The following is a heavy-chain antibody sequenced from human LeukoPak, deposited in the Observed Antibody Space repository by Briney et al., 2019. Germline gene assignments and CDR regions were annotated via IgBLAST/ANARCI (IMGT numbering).Heavy chain of an antibody. CDR2: INTDGSTT. Sequence: GGSLRLSCAASGFPFSSYWMHWVRQAPGGGLVWVSGINTDGSTTSYADSVKGRFTISRDNAKNTLYLQMSGLRAEDTAVYYCAKESGYDVDLEYWGQGALVTVSS. J-gene: IGHJ4*02. CDR1: GFPFSSYW. D-gene: IGHD5-12*01. CDR3: AKESGYDVDLEY. V-gene: IGHV3-74*01.